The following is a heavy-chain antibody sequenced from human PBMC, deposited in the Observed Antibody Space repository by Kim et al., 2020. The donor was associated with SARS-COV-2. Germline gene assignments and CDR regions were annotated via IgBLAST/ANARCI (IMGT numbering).Heavy chain of an antibody. V-gene: IGHV6-1*01. D-gene: IGHD6-13*01. J-gene: IGHJ4*02. Sequence: YTVTVKRRITINPDTATHQFSLQLNSVTPEDTAVYYCARDEGNNWYQFDYWGQGTLVTVSS. CDR3: ARDEGNNWYQFDY.